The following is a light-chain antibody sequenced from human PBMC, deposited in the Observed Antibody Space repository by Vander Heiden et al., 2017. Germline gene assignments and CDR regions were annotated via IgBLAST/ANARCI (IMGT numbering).Light chain of an antibody. V-gene: IGKV1-33*01. CDR1: QDISNY. J-gene: IGKJ4*01. Sequence: DIQMTQSPSSLSASVGDRVTITCQASQDISNYLNWYQQKPGKAPKLLIYDASNLETAVPSTLSGSPSGTDFTFTISSLHPEDIATYYCQQDDNLPLTSGAGTKVELK. CDR2: DAS. CDR3: QQDDNLPLT.